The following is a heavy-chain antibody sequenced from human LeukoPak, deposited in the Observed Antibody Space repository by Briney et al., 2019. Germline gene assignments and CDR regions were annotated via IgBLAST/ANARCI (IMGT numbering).Heavy chain of an antibody. CDR1: GFTFSSYA. CDR2: ISGSGGST. V-gene: IGHV3-23*01. D-gene: IGHD2-2*01. J-gene: IGHJ6*02. Sequence: PGGSLRLSCAASGFTFSSYAMSWVRQAPGKGLEWVSAISGSGGSTYYADSVKGRFTIFSDNSKNTLYLQMNSLRAEDTAVYYCAKTSWDIVVVPAAIYYYYYGMDVWGQGTTVTVSS. CDR3: AKTSWDIVVVPAAIYYYYYGMDV.